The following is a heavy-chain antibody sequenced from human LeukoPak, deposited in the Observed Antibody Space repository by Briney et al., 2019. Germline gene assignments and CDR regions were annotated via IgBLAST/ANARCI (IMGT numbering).Heavy chain of an antibody. CDR2: TYYRSKWYN. V-gene: IGHV6-1*01. D-gene: IGHD3-10*01. CDR3: AREFGSGSYWFDP. J-gene: IGHJ5*02. Sequence: SQTLSLTCAISGDSVSSNSAAWNWIRQSPSSGLEWLGRTYYRSKWYNDYAVSVKSRITINPDTSKNQFSLQVNSVTPEDTAVYYCAREFGSGSYWFDPWGQGTLVTVSS. CDR1: GDSVSSNSAA.